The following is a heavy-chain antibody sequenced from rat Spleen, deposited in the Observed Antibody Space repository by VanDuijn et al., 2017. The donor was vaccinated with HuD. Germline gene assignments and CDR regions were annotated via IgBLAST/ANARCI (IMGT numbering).Heavy chain of an antibody. Sequence: EVQLQESGPGLVKPSQSLSLTCSVTGYSITSSYRWNWIRKFPGNKMEWIGHINYSGSTTYNPSLESRISITRDTSKNQFFLQVNSVTTEGTATYYCARSEGTHYYLPFASWGQGTLVTVSS. CDR2: INYSGST. J-gene: IGHJ3*01. V-gene: IGHV3-3*01. D-gene: IGHD1-12*02. CDR3: ARSEGTHYYLPFAS. CDR1: GYSITSSYR.